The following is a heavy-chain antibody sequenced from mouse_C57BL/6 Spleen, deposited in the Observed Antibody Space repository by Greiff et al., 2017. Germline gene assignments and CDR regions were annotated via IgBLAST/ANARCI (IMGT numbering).Heavy chain of an antibody. V-gene: IGHV3-6*01. Sequence: EVKLVESGPGLVKPSQSLSLTCSVTGYSITSGYYWNWIRQFPGNKLEWMGYISYDGSNNYNPSLKNRISITRDTSKNQFFLKLNSVTTEDTATYYCARIITTVAYYFDYWGQGTTLTVSS. CDR1: GYSITSGYY. D-gene: IGHD1-1*01. CDR3: ARIITTVAYYFDY. CDR2: ISYDGSN. J-gene: IGHJ2*01.